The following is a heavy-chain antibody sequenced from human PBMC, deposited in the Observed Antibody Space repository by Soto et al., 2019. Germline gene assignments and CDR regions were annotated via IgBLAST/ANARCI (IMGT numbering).Heavy chain of an antibody. CDR1: GGSFNGYY. J-gene: IGHJ3*02. CDR3: ARGLSTVVAASHAFDI. Sequence: SETLSLTCAVYGGSFNGYYWSWIRQPPGKGLEWIGEINHSGSTNYNPSLKSRVTISVDTSKNQFSLKLSSVTAADTAVYYCARGLSTVVAASHAFDIWGQGTMVTVSS. CDR2: INHSGST. D-gene: IGHD2-15*01. V-gene: IGHV4-34*01.